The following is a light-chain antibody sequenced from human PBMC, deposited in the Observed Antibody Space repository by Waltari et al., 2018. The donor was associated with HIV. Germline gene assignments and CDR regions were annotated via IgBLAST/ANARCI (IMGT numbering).Light chain of an antibody. CDR3: QSYDSRLSGSV. J-gene: IGLJ2*01. CDR2: GNS. CDR1: GSNLGATSD. V-gene: IGLV1-40*01. Sequence: SVLTQPPSVSGAPGQRVTISCRASGSNLGATSDVQWYQHLPGTAPKLLIYGNSNRPSGVPDRFSGSKSGTSASLAITGLQPEDEGDYYCQSYDSRLSGSVFGGGTKLTVL.